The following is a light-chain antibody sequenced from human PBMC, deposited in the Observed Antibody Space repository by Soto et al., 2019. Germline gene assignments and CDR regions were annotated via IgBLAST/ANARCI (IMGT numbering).Light chain of an antibody. CDR2: YNN. CDR3: GTWDSGLSAHVV. Sequence: QSVLTQPPSVSAAPGQKVTISCSGSSSNIGNNYVSWYQQLPGTAPKLLIYYNNKRPSGIPDRFSGSKSGTSATLGITGLQTGDEDDYYCGTWDSGLSAHVVFGGGTKLTVL. V-gene: IGLV1-51*01. CDR1: SSNIGNNY. J-gene: IGLJ2*01.